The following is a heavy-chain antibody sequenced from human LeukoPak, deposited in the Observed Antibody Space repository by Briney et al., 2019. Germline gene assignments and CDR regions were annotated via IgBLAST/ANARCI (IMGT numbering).Heavy chain of an antibody. J-gene: IGHJ4*02. V-gene: IGHV1-46*01. CDR3: ATALSVYSYGSFFDY. Sequence: ASVKVSCKASGYTFTSYYMHWVRQAPGQGPEWMGVINTSGGSTSYAQKFQGRVTMTEDTSTDTAYMELSSLRSEDTAVYYCATALSVYSYGSFFDYWGQGTLVTVSS. D-gene: IGHD5-18*01. CDR2: INTSGGST. CDR1: GYTFTSYY.